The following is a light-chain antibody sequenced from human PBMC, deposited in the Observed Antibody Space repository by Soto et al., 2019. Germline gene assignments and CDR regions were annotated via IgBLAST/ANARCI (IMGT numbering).Light chain of an antibody. CDR1: QSIDTC. CDR3: QHYNSYSEA. J-gene: IGKJ1*01. Sequence: DIQMTQSPSALSSSVGDRVTITSRASQSIDTCLAWHQQNPGKAPKLLIYKASTLKSGVPSRLSGSGSGTEFTLTISSLQPDDFATYYCQHYNSYSEAFGQGTKVDIK. V-gene: IGKV1-5*03. CDR2: KAS.